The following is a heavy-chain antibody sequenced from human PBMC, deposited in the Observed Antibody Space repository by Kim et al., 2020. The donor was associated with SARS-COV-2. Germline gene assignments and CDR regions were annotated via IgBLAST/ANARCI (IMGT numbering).Heavy chain of an antibody. CDR1: GGSISSYY. J-gene: IGHJ6*01. CDR2: IYYSGST. CDR3: ARRIAAAGSYYYYGMDV. Sequence: SETLSLTCTVSGGSISSYYWSGIRQPPGKGLEWIGYIYYSGSTNYNPSLKSRVTISVDTSKNQFSLKLSSVTAADTAVYYCARRIAAAGSYYYYGMDVWG. V-gene: IGHV4-59*08. D-gene: IGHD6-13*01.